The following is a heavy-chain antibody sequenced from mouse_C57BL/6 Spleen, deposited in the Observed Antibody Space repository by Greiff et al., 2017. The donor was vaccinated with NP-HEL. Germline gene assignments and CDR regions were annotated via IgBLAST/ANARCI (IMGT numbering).Heavy chain of an antibody. CDR1: GYTFTSYW. J-gene: IGHJ3*01. CDR3: ARYSNYEGFAY. CDR2: ISRNNGGT. Sequence: QVQLQQSGTELVKPAASVKLSCTASGYTFTSYWMHWVNQSPGQGLEWIGNISRNNGGTNYYEKFKSKAKLTVDKSASTAYMQISSLTSEDSAVYYGARYSNYEGFAYWGQGTLVTVSA. V-gene: IGHV1-53*01. D-gene: IGHD2-5*01.